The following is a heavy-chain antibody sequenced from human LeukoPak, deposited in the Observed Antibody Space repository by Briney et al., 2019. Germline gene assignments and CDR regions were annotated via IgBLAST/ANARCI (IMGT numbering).Heavy chain of an antibody. CDR3: ARGRRFDY. CDR1: GGSFSGYY. J-gene: IGHJ4*02. Sequence: SETLSLTCAVYGGSFSGYYWSWIRQPPGKGLEWIGEINHSGSTNYNPSLKSRVTISVDTSKNQFSLKLSSVTAADTAVYYCARGRRFDYWGQGTLVTVSS. V-gene: IGHV4-34*01. CDR2: INHSGST.